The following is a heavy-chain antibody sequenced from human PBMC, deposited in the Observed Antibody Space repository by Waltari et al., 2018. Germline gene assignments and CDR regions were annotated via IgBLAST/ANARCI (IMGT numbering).Heavy chain of an antibody. CDR2: SEHSGST. CDR1: GYSISSGYY. J-gene: IGHJ3*02. CDR3: ARNWASNAFDI. D-gene: IGHD3-16*01. Sequence: QVQLQESGPGLVKPSETLSLTCAVSGYSISSGYYWGWIRQPPGKGLYCIGSSEHSGSTYSNPSLKCRVTISVDTSKNQFSLKLSSVTAADTAVYYCARNWASNAFDIWGQGTMVTVSS. V-gene: IGHV4-38-2*01.